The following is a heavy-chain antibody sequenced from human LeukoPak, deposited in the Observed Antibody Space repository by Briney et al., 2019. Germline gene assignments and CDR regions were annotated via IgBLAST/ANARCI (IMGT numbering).Heavy chain of an antibody. CDR2: ISGSGDTP. J-gene: IGHJ4*02. D-gene: IGHD6-13*01. Sequence: PGRSLRLSCAASGFTFSSYAMTWVRQAPGKGLEWVSGISGSGDTPYYADSVKGRFTISRDNSKNTLYLQMSSLRAEDTAIYYCAKDRIAAAGTVDYWGQGTLVTVSS. V-gene: IGHV3-23*01. CDR1: GFTFSSYA. CDR3: AKDRIAAAGTVDY.